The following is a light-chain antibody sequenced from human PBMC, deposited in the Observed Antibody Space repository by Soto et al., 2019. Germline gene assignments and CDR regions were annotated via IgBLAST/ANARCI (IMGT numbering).Light chain of an antibody. Sequence: LTQPPSVSGAPGQTVTISCTGSSSNIGAGFDVHWYQQLPGTAPKVFIYGNSNRPSGVPDRFSGSKSGTSASLAITGLQAEDEADYYCQSYDTSLRDWVFGGGTKLTVL. CDR2: GNS. CDR1: SSNIGAGFD. V-gene: IGLV1-40*01. J-gene: IGLJ3*02. CDR3: QSYDTSLRDWV.